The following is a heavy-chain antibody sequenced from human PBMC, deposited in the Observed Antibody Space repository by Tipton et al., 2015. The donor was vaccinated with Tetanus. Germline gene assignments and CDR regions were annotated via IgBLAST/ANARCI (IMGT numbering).Heavy chain of an antibody. CDR3: AREADCSGGSCFSGDFDN. V-gene: IGHV3-21*01. D-gene: IGHD2-15*01. Sequence: SLRLSCTASGFTFRNYDMNWVRRAPGKGLEWISSVTSSGSDMYYADSVKGRFTISRDNAKNTLYLQMNSLRAEDTAVYYCAREADCSGGSCFSGDFDNWGQGTQVTVSS. CDR2: VTSSGSDM. CDR1: GFTFRNYD. J-gene: IGHJ4*02.